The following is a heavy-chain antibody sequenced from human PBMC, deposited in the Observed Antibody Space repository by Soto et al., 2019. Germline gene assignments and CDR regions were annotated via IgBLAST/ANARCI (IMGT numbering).Heavy chain of an antibody. Sequence: PSEILSLTCPVSGGSISDYYWSWVRQPPGKGLEWIGYIYYSGTTNYNPSLKSRVTISIDTSKNQFSLTLSSVTAADTAIYYCAIITAVAGYWGQGTLVTVSS. CDR1: GGSISDYY. CDR3: AIITAVAGY. V-gene: IGHV4-59*01. J-gene: IGHJ4*02. CDR2: IYYSGTT. D-gene: IGHD2-15*01.